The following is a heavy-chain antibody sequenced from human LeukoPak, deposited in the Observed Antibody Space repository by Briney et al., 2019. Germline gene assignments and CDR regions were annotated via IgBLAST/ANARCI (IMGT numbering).Heavy chain of an antibody. CDR3: ARAEYGDWFDP. Sequence: GGSLRLSCAASGFTFSSYDMHWVRQATGKGLEWVSAIGTAGDTYYPGSVKGRFTISRENAKNSLYLQMNSLRAEDTAVYYCARAEYGDWFDPWGRGTLVTVSS. J-gene: IGHJ5*02. CDR1: GFTFSSYD. CDR2: IGTAGDT. V-gene: IGHV3-13*01. D-gene: IGHD2/OR15-2a*01.